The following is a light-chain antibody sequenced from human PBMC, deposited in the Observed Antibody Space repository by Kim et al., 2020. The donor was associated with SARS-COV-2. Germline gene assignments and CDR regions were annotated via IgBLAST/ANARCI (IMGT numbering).Light chain of an antibody. V-gene: IGKV1-5*01. J-gene: IGKJ5*01. Sequence: DIQMTQSPSTLSASVGDRVSITCRASQNINRWLAWYQQKPGKAPKVLIYDASTVETGVPSRFSGSGSGTEFTLTISSLQPDDFATYYCQHHNTYPITFGQGTRLEI. CDR3: QHHNTYPIT. CDR2: DAS. CDR1: QNINRW.